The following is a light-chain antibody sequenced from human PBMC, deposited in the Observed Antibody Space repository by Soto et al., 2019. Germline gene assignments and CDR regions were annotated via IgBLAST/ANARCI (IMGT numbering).Light chain of an antibody. Sequence: QSVLTQPASVSGSPGQSITISCTGTSSDVGGYNYVSWYQQHPGKAPKLIISDVSNRPSGVSNRFSGSKSGNTASLTISGLQAEDEAYYYCNSYTSSSTHVFGTGTKSPS. CDR1: SSDVGGYNY. J-gene: IGLJ1*01. CDR2: DVS. V-gene: IGLV2-14*03. CDR3: NSYTSSSTHV.